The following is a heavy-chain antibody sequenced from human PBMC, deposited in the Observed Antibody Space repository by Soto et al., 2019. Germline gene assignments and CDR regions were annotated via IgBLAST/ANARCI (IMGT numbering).Heavy chain of an antibody. V-gene: IGHV1-69*01. Sequence: QVQLVQSGAEVKKPGSSVKVSCKASGGTFSSYAISWVRQAPGQGLEWMGGIIPIFGTANYAQKFQGRVTITADETTSTGYMELSSLRSEDTGVYYCARGYYDFWSGTYYYYGMDVWGQGTKVTVPS. CDR2: IIPIFGTA. D-gene: IGHD3-3*01. CDR3: ARGYYDFWSGTYYYYGMDV. J-gene: IGHJ6*02. CDR1: GGTFSSYA.